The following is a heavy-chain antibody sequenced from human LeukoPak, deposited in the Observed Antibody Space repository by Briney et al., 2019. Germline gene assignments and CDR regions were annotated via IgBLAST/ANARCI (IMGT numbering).Heavy chain of an antibody. CDR1: GFSFTTYG. CDR2: IGGGGTTM. D-gene: IGHD3-10*01. J-gene: IGHJ4*02. Sequence: PGGSLRLSCAASGFSFTTYGITWVRQAPGKGLEWVSYIGGGGTTMFYADSVKGRLTISRDNAKNSVYLQLSSLRAEDTAVYYCARVRGYYGSGFYFDYWGQGTLVTVSS. CDR3: ARVRGYYGSGFYFDY. V-gene: IGHV3-48*04.